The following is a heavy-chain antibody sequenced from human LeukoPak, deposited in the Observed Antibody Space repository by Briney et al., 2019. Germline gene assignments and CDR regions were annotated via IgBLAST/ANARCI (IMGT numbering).Heavy chain of an antibody. CDR1: GFTFGKYW. CDR2: IKLDGSEK. D-gene: IGHD3-3*01. Sequence: GGSLRLSCVASGFTFGKYWMNWVRQAPGKGLEWVANIKLDGSEKNYVDSVKGRFTISRDNTKNSLYLQMNSLRAEDTAVFYCARDQYDTWSRRGNFDSWGQGTLVIVSS. V-gene: IGHV3-7*03. CDR3: ARDQYDTWSRRGNFDS. J-gene: IGHJ4*02.